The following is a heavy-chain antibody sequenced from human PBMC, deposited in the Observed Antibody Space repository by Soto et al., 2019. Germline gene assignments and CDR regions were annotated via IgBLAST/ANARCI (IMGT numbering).Heavy chain of an antibody. Sequence: ASVKVSCKSSGYRFETYAMSWVRQAPGQGLEWMGWTSSYNTDTFYADKFQDRVTMTTDTSTGTAYMELRSLSSDDTAVYYCARGHGVIIGAMDVWGQGTAVTVSS. D-gene: IGHD3-3*01. CDR2: TSSYNTDT. CDR3: ARGHGVIIGAMDV. V-gene: IGHV1-18*01. CDR1: GYRFETYA. J-gene: IGHJ6*02.